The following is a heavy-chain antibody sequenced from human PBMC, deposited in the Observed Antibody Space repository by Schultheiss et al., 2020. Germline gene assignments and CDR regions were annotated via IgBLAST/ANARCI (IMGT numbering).Heavy chain of an antibody. CDR2: INHSGST. D-gene: IGHD6-13*01. Sequence: SETLSLTCAVYGGSFSGYYWSWIRQPPGKGLEWIGEINHSGSTNYNPSLKSRVTISVDTSKNQFSLKLSSVTAADTAVYYCARAQQLVRFDYWGQGTLVTVSS. CDR1: GGSFSGYY. V-gene: IGHV4-34*01. CDR3: ARAQQLVRFDY. J-gene: IGHJ4*02.